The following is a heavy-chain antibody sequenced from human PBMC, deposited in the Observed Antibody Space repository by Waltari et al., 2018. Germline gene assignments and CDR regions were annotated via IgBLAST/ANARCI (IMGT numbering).Heavy chain of an antibody. CDR1: GGTFRSYA. J-gene: IGHJ6*02. CDR3: AREGIAAAGQYYYYGMDV. D-gene: IGHD6-13*01. V-gene: IGHV1-69*05. Sequence: QVQLVQSGAEVKKPGSSVKVSCKASGGTFRSYAISWVRQAPGQGLEWMGGIIPIFGTANYAQKFQGRVTITTDESTSTAYMELSSLRSEDTAVYYCAREGIAAAGQYYYYGMDVWGQGTTVTVSS. CDR2: IIPIFGTA.